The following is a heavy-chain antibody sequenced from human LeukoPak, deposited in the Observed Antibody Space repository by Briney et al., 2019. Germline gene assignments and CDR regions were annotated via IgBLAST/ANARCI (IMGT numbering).Heavy chain of an antibody. CDR1: AFSFSSYG. D-gene: IGHD3-3*01. V-gene: IGHV3-48*01. Sequence: PGGSLRPSCAASAFSFSSYGMNWVRQAPGKGLEWISYISSSGNSKYCADSVKGRFTVSRDNVWKSLYLQMDSLRAEDTAVYYCARRITISGVGYYMDVWGKGTTVTVSS. CDR2: ISSSGNSK. J-gene: IGHJ6*03. CDR3: ARRITISGVGYYMDV.